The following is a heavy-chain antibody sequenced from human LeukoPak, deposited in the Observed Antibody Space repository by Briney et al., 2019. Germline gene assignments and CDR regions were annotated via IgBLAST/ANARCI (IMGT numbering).Heavy chain of an antibody. CDR3: ARGLDYGDSVDY. CDR2: MYYNRYP. V-gene: IGHV4-59*02. J-gene: IGHJ4*02. Sequence: SETPSLTCSVSGDSVNNYYWRWIRQPPGKGLESLAYMYYNRYPEYNPSLQSRLTMSVDWSKNQVSLSLRSVTAADTAVYYCARGLDYGDSVDYWGQGTLVTVSS. CDR1: GDSVNNYY. D-gene: IGHD4-17*01.